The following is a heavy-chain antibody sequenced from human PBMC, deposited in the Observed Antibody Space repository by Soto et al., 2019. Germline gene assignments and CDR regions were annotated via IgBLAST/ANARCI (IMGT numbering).Heavy chain of an antibody. D-gene: IGHD3-22*01. V-gene: IGHV3-21*01. CDR2: ISSSSSYI. CDR3: ARVLAYYYDSSGGRGAFDI. CDR1: WFTFSSYS. Sequence: GGSLRLSCAASWFTFSSYSMNWVLHAPGKGLEWVSSISSSSSYIYYADSVKGRFTISRDNAKNSLYLQMNSLRAEDTAVYYCARVLAYYYDSSGGRGAFDIWGQGTMVTVSS. J-gene: IGHJ3*02.